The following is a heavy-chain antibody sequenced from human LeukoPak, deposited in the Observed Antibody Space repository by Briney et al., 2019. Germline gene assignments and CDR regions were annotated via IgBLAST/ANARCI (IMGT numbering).Heavy chain of an antibody. CDR3: AKVSAVITMVRGGAFDI. V-gene: IGHV1-8*01. CDR2: MNPNSGNT. D-gene: IGHD3-10*01. CDR1: GYTFTSYD. J-gene: IGHJ3*02. Sequence: ASVKVSCKASGYTFTSYDINWVRQATGQGLEWMGWMNPNSGNTGYAQEFQGRVTMTRNTSISTAYMELSSLRSEDTALYYCAKVSAVITMVRGGAFDIWGQGTMVTVSS.